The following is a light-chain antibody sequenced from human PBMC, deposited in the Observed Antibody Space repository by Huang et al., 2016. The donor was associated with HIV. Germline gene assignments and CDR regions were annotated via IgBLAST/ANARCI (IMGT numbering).Light chain of an antibody. CDR3: QQYYSTPCT. V-gene: IGKV4-1*01. Sequence: IVMTQSPDSLTVSVGGRATFECRSSQSLFYSSTNKNYLAWYRQKPGRSPQLLVYWATGRESGAPDRFTGSGSETEFTLTISDVQSDDVSIYYCQQYYSTPCTFGQGTRLEI. J-gene: IGKJ2*02. CDR2: WAT. CDR1: QSLFYSSTNKNY.